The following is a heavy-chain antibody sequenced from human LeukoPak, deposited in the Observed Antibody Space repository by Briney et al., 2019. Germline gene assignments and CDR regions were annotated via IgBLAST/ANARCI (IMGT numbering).Heavy chain of an antibody. CDR3: ALWGVVPGGLQIQTARWVDY. J-gene: IGHJ4*02. CDR1: GYTFTGYY. V-gene: IGHV1-2*02. Sequence: ASVKVSCKASGYTFTGYYMHWVRQAPGQGLEWMGWINPNSGGTNYAQKFQGRVTMTRDTSISTAYMELSRLRSDDTAVYYCALWGVVPGGLQIQTARWVDYWGQGTLVTLSS. D-gene: IGHD2-2*01. CDR2: INPNSGGT.